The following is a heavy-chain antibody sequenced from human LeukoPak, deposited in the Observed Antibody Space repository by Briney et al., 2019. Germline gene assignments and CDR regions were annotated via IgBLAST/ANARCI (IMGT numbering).Heavy chain of an antibody. V-gene: IGHV1-2*02. CDR2: INPNSGAT. D-gene: IGHD3-3*01. CDR3: AREVFRDLRGFDY. J-gene: IGHJ4*02. CDR1: GYTLSDYY. Sequence: ASVKVSCKTSGYTLSDYYMHWVRQAPGQGLEWMGWINPNSGATTYAENFQGRVIMTRDTSISTAYMELTSLRSDNTALYYCAREVFRDLRGFDYWGQGTLVTVSS.